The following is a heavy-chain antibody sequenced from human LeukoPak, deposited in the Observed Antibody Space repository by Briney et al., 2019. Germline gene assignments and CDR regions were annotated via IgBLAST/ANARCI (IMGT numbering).Heavy chain of an antibody. J-gene: IGHJ4*02. CDR1: GGTFSNHA. CDR2: IIPISGTA. Sequence: SVKVSCKASGGTFSNHAISWVRQAPGQGLDWMGVIIPISGTANYAQKFQGRVTITADASTSTVYMELSSLTSDDTAVYYCARWAGDSSAWYPAPFDYWGQGTLVTVSS. D-gene: IGHD6-13*01. V-gene: IGHV1-69*13. CDR3: ARWAGDSSAWYPAPFDY.